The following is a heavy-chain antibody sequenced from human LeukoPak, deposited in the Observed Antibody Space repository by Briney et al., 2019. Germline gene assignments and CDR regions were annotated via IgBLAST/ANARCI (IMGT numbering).Heavy chain of an antibody. CDR2: IWYDGSNK. Sequence: RSLRLSCAASGFTFSSYGMHWVRQAPGKGLEWVAVIWYDGSNKYYADSVKGRFTISRDNSKNTLYLQMNSLRAEDTAVYYCARDGLEVVPAAGYFDYWGQGTLVTVSS. CDR3: ARDGLEVVPAAGYFDY. J-gene: IGHJ4*02. V-gene: IGHV3-33*01. CDR1: GFTFSSYG. D-gene: IGHD2-2*01.